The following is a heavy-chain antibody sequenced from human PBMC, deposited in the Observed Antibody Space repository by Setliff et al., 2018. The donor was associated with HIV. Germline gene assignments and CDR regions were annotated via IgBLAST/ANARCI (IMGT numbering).Heavy chain of an antibody. V-gene: IGHV4-4*07. D-gene: IGHD2-15*01. CDR1: GGSISSYY. CDR2: IYTSGST. CDR3: AGDYAGSGRPFDY. Sequence: ASETLSLTCTASGGSISSYYWSWIRQPAGKGLEWIGRIYTSGSTNYNPSLESRVTMSVDTSKNQFSLKLSSVTAADTAVYYCAGDYAGSGRPFDYWGQGISVTVSS. J-gene: IGHJ4*02.